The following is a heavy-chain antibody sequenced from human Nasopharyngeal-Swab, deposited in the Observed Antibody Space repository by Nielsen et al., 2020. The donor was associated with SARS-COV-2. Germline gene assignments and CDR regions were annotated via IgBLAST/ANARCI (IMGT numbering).Heavy chain of an antibody. J-gene: IGHJ4*02. CDR3: AKWTAVTGYWGFDY. CDR1: GFTFSRYA. Sequence: GGSLRLSCAASGFTFSRYAMSWVRQAPGKGLEWVSLIYSGGSTTYYGDTVKGRFTISRDNSKNTLYLQINSLRAEDTALYYCAKWTAVTGYWGFDYWGQGTLVTVSS. D-gene: IGHD3-9*01. V-gene: IGHV3-23*03. CDR2: IYSGGSTT.